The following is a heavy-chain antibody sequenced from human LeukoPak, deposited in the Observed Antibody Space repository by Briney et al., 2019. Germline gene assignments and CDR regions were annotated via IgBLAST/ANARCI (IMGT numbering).Heavy chain of an antibody. D-gene: IGHD5-12*01. CDR2: ISSSGSAI. V-gene: IGHV3-11*01. CDR1: GFTFSDYY. CDR3: ARGGYSGYDLFDY. Sequence: GGSLRLSCAACGFTFSDYYMSWIRQAPGKGLEWISYISSSGSAIYYADSVKGRFTISRDNAKNSLYLQMTSLRSEDTAVYYCARGGYSGYDLFDYWGQGTLVTVSS. J-gene: IGHJ4*02.